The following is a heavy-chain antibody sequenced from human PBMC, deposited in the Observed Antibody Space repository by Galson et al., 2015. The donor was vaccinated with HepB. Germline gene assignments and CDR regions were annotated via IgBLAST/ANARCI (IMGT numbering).Heavy chain of an antibody. CDR2: IIPIFGTA. Sequence: SVKVPCKASGGTFSSYAISWVRQAPGQGLEWMGGIIPIFGTANYAQKFQGRVTITADESTSTAYMELSSLRSEDTAVYYCAREGGAYCGGDCYYYFDYWGQGTLVAVSS. CDR1: GGTFSSYA. CDR3: AREGGAYCGGDCYYYFDY. J-gene: IGHJ4*02. V-gene: IGHV1-69*13. D-gene: IGHD2-21*01.